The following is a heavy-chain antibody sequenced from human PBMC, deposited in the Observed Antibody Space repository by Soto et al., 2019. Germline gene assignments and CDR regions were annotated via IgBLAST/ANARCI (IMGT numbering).Heavy chain of an antibody. CDR3: ARRHRGADFRPHLAL. Sequence: QRLSGAGCGLTFSSHGMRWFHQAPGRGLEWVSAISGGGGSTYYADSVNGRFAISRDNTNNTLHLQMHSLRADDTAIYYCARRHRGADFRPHLALRGKGTLVPVSP. V-gene: IGHV3-23*01. CDR2: ISGGGGST. J-gene: IGHJ4*02. D-gene: IGHD5-12*01. CDR1: GLTFSSHG.